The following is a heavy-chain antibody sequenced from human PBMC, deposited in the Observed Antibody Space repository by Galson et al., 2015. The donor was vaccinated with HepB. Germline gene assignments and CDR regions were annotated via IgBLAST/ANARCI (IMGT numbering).Heavy chain of an antibody. J-gene: IGHJ4*02. CDR3: ARGLRYSYALTHYYFDY. V-gene: IGHV4-34*01. CDR1: GGSFSGYY. D-gene: IGHD5-18*01. Sequence: ETLSLTCAVYGGSFSGYYWSWIRQPPGKGLEWLGEINHSGSTNYNPSLKSRVTISVDTSKNQFSLKLSSVTAADTAVYYCARGLRYSYALTHYYFDYWGQGTLVTVSS. CDR2: INHSGST.